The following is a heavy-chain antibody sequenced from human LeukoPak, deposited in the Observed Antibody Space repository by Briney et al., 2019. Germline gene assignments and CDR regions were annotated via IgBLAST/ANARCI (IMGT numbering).Heavy chain of an antibody. J-gene: IGHJ6*03. Sequence: ASVKVSCKASGYTFTGYYMHWVRQAPGQGLEWMGWINPNSGGTNYAQKFQGRVTITRNTSISTAYMELSSLRSEDTAVYYCARITYCGGDCWSGYYYYYYMDVWGKGTTVTVSS. D-gene: IGHD2-21*02. CDR2: INPNSGGT. CDR3: ARITYCGGDCWSGYYYYYYMDV. CDR1: GYTFTGYY. V-gene: IGHV1-2*02.